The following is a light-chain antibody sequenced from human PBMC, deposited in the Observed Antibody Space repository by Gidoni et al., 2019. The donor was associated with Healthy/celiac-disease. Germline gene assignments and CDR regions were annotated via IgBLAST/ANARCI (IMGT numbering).Light chain of an antibody. CDR1: QSVSSY. Sequence: ESVVTQSPATLSLSPGERATLSCRASQSVSSYLAWYQQKPGQAPRRLIYDASNRATGIPARFSGSGSGTDFTLTISSLEPEDFAVYYCQQRSNWPPTFGQGTKLEIK. J-gene: IGKJ2*01. V-gene: IGKV3-11*01. CDR2: DAS. CDR3: QQRSNWPPT.